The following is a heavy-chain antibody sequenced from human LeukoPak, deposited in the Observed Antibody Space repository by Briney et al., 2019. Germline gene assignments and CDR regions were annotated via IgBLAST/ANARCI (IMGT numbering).Heavy chain of an antibody. Sequence: PSETLSLTCTVPGGSISSYYWTWIRQPPRKGLEWIGYIYYSGSTSYNPSLMSRVAFSVDTSRNQFSLRLTSVTAADTAVYYCARSSSGRYGNFDYWGQGALVTVSS. CDR1: GGSISSYY. V-gene: IGHV4-59*01. J-gene: IGHJ4*02. D-gene: IGHD6-19*01. CDR2: IYYSGST. CDR3: ARSSSGRYGNFDY.